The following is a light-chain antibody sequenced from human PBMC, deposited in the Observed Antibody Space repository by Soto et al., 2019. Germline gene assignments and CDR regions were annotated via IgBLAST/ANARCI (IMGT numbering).Light chain of an antibody. J-gene: IGKJ2*01. CDR3: MHALQTLYT. Sequence: IVITQSPLSLPVTPGEPASISCVSSQSLLQSNGNTYLDWYLQKPGQSPQLLIYLASYRASGVPDRFSGSGSGTDFTLRISRVEAEDVGVYYCMHALQTLYTFGLGTKREI. CDR2: LAS. CDR1: QSLLQSNGNTY. V-gene: IGKV2-28*01.